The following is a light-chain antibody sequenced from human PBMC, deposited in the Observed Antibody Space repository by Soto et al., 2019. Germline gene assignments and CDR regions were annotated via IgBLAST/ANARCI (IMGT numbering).Light chain of an antibody. J-gene: IGKJ1*01. CDR2: KAS. Sequence: DIQMTQSPSTLSASVGDRVTITCRASQSISSWLTWYQQKAGQAPKLLIYKASIVESGVPSRFSGSGSGTEFTLTISRLQADDSATYYCQQYSYFATFGQGTRVEVK. CDR1: QSISSW. CDR3: QQYSYFAT. V-gene: IGKV1-5*03.